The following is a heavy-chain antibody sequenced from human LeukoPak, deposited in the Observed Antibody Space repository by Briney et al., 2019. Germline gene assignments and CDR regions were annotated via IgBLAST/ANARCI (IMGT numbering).Heavy chain of an antibody. CDR3: ARSAPHYYYYGMDV. CDR1: GYTFTSYD. Sequence: ASVKVSCKASGYTFTSYDINWVRQATGQGLEWMGWMNPNSGNTGYAQKFQGRVTMTRNTSISTAYMELSSLRSEDTAVYYCARSAPHYYYYGMDVWGQGTTVTVSS. CDR2: MNPNSGNT. J-gene: IGHJ6*02. V-gene: IGHV1-8*01.